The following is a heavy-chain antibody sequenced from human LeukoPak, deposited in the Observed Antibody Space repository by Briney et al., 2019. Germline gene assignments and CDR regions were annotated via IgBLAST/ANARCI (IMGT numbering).Heavy chain of an antibody. J-gene: IGHJ1*01. D-gene: IGHD3-22*01. Sequence: GGSLRLSCAASGFTFGSYGMSWVRQAPGKGLEWVSFITPNADRTSYADSVEGRFTTSRDNPRNTLYMQMNSLRDEDTAVYYCAIMHGYYDGSGYWVQWGQGTLVTVSS. V-gene: IGHV3-23*01. CDR3: AIMHGYYDGSGYWVQ. CDR2: ITPNADRT. CDR1: GFTFGSYG.